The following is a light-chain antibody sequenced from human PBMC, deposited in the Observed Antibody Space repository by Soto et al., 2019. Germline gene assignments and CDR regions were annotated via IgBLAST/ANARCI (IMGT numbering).Light chain of an antibody. J-gene: IGLJ2*01. V-gene: IGLV2-14*03. Sequence: QSALTQPASVSGSPGQSITISCTGTSSDVGGYNYVSWYQQHPGKAPKLMIYDVSNRPSGVSNRFSGSKSGNTASLTISGLQAEDEADYCCSSYTSSITHVFGGGTKVTVL. CDR2: DVS. CDR1: SSDVGGYNY. CDR3: SSYTSSITHV.